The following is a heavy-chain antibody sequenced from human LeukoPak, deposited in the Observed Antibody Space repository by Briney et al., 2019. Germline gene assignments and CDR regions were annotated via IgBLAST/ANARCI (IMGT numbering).Heavy chain of an antibody. V-gene: IGHV4-38-2*01. CDR2: IYHSGST. D-gene: IGHD2-2*01. CDR3: ARQWQSTGFDY. Sequence: LETLSLTCAVSGYSISSGYYWGWIRQPPGKGLEWIGSIYHSGSTHYNSSLKSRITISVDTSKNQFSLKLSSVTAADTAVYYCARQWQSTGFDYWGQGTLVTVSS. CDR1: GYSISSGYY. J-gene: IGHJ4*02.